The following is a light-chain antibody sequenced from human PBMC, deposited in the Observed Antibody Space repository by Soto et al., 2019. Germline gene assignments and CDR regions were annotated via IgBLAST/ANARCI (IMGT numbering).Light chain of an antibody. J-gene: IGLJ2*01. CDR3: SSYAGGNNLV. CDR1: SNDVGGYNH. Sequence: QSALTQPASVSGSPGQSITISCTGTSNDVGGYNHVSWYQRHPGKAPKLMIYEVSNRPSGVPDRFSGSKSGNTASLTVSGLQAEDEADYYCSSYAGGNNLVFGGGTKLTVL. CDR2: EVS. V-gene: IGLV2-8*01.